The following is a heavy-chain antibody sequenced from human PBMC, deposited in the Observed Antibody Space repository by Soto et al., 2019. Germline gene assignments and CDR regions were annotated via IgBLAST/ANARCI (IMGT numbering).Heavy chain of an antibody. CDR2: ISGSGGST. J-gene: IGHJ5*02. Sequence: PGGSLRLSCAASGFTFSSYAMSWVRQAPGKGLEWVSAISGSGGSTYYADSVKGRFTISRDNSKNTLYLQMNSLRAEDTAVYYCAKVLRYCSGGSCYRWFDPWGQGTLVTVSS. D-gene: IGHD2-15*01. V-gene: IGHV3-23*01. CDR3: AKVLRYCSGGSCYRWFDP. CDR1: GFTFSSYA.